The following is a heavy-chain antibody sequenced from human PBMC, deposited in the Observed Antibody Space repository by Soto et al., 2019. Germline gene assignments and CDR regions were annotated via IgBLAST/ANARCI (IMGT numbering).Heavy chain of an antibody. D-gene: IGHD3-22*01. CDR3: ARTYYYDRSGLIAY. CDR1: GGSISSGGYS. V-gene: IGHV4-30-2*01. CDR2: IYHSGST. Sequence: SETLSLTCAVSGGSISSGGYSWSWIRQPPGKGLEWIGYIYHSGSTYYNPSLKSRVTISVDRSKNQFSLKLSSVTAADTAVYYCARTYYYDRSGLIAYCAQGSLVTVSS. J-gene: IGHJ4*02.